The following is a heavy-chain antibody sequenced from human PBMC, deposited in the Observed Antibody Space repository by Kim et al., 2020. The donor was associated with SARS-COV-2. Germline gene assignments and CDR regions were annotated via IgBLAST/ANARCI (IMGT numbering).Heavy chain of an antibody. CDR3: ASGGAAPFGDSYYYG. V-gene: IGHV3-49*03. D-gene: IGHD3-10*01. CDR1: GFTFGDYA. J-gene: IGHJ6*01. CDR2: ISSKACAGTT. Sequence: GGSLRLSCTASGFTFGDYAMRWIRQAPGKGLEWVGFISSKACAGTTEYAGSVQGRFSISRGDSNSIAYLHMHSMKNKDSAVYSCASGGAAPFGDSYYYG.